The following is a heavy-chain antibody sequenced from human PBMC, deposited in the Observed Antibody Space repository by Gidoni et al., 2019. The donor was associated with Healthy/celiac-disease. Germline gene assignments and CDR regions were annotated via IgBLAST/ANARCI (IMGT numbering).Heavy chain of an antibody. CDR3: ARVSSGGSCYPGCWFDP. J-gene: IGHJ5*02. CDR2: INPNSGGT. Sequence: QVQLVQSGAEVKKPGASVKVACKASGYTCTGYYMHWVRQAPGQGLEGMGWINPNSGGTNYAQKFQGRVTMTRDTSISTAYMELSRLRSDDTAVYYCARVSSGGSCYPGCWFDPWGQGTLVTVSS. D-gene: IGHD2-15*01. CDR1: GYTCTGYY. V-gene: IGHV1-2*02.